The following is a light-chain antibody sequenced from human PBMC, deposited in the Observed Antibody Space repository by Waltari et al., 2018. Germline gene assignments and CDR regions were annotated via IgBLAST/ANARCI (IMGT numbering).Light chain of an antibody. V-gene: IGLV3-10*01. J-gene: IGLJ1*01. Sequence: YELTQPPSLSVSPGQTARITCSGHELPRKYTYWFQQKSGQAPRLVMYEDTKRPSGIPERFSGSSSGTVATLTITGAQVDDEADYYCYSSDSTGLRVFGGGTTVVVL. CDR1: ELPRKY. CDR2: EDT. CDR3: YSSDSTGLRV.